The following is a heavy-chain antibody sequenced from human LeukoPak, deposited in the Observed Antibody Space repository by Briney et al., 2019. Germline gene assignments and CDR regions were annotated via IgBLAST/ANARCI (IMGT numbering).Heavy chain of an antibody. CDR2: IYYSGST. J-gene: IGHJ6*02. CDR1: GGSIRSYY. D-gene: IGHD3-10*01. CDR3: ARDGYHYGSGTYYRYYYYGMGV. Sequence: SETLSLTCTVSGGSIRSYYWSWIRQPPGKGLEWIGYIYYSGSTNYNPSLKSRVTISVDTSKNQFSLKMSSVTAADAAVYYCARDGYHYGSGTYYRYYYYGMGVWGQGTTVTVSS. V-gene: IGHV4-59*12.